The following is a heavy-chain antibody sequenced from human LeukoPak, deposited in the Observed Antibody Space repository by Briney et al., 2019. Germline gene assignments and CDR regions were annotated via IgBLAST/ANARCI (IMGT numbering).Heavy chain of an antibody. CDR1: GYTFTGYY. CDR3: ARAQAGITGILDDY. J-gene: IGHJ4*02. Sequence: GASVKVSCKASGYTFTGYYMHWVRQAPGQGLEWMGWINPNSGGTNYAQKFQGRVTMTRDTSISTAYMELSRLRSDDTAVYYCARAQAGITGILDDYWGQGTLVTVSS. V-gene: IGHV1-2*02. CDR2: INPNSGGT. D-gene: IGHD1-20*01.